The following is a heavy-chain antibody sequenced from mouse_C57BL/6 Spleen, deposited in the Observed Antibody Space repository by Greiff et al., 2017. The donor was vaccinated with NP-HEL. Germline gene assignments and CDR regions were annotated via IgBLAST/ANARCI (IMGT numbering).Heavy chain of an antibody. CDR1: GYTFTSYW. V-gene: IGHV1-64*01. CDR2: IHPNSGST. D-gene: IGHD1-1*01. CDR3: ARSNYYGFAY. Sequence: QVHVKQSGAELVKPGASVKLSCKASGYTFTSYWMHWVKQRPGQGLEWIGMIHPNSGSTNYNEKFKSKATLTVDKSSSTAYMQLSSLTSEDSAVYYCARSNYYGFAYWGQGTLVTVSA. J-gene: IGHJ3*01.